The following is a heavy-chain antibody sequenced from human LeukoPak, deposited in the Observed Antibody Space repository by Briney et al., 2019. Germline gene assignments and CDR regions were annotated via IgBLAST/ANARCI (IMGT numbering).Heavy chain of an antibody. V-gene: IGHV3-23*01. J-gene: IGHJ5*02. D-gene: IGHD1-14*01. Sequence: GGSLRLSCAASGFTFSSYAMTWVRQAPGKGLEWVSAISGSGGSTYYADSVKGRFTISRDNSKNTLYLQMNSLRAEDTAVYYCAKNNGKLVMRNDHWGQGTLVTVSS. CDR2: ISGSGGST. CDR1: GFTFSSYA. CDR3: AKNNGKLVMRNDH.